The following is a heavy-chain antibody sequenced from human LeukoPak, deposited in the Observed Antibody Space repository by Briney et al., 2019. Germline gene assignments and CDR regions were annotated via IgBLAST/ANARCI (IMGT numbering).Heavy chain of an antibody. J-gene: IGHJ3*02. V-gene: IGHV3-30*02. CDR3: ARDRRVVPAAPPDAFDI. Sequence: GGSLRLSCAASGFTFSSYGMHWVRQAPGKGLEWVAFIRYDGSNKYYADSVKGRFTISRDNSKNTLYLQMNSLRAEDTAVYYCARDRRVVPAAPPDAFDIWGQGTMVTVSS. CDR2: IRYDGSNK. CDR1: GFTFSSYG. D-gene: IGHD2-2*01.